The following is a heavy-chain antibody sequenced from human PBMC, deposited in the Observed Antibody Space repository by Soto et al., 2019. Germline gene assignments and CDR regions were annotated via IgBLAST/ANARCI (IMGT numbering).Heavy chain of an antibody. CDR2: IYWDGDK. CDR3: AHRQADSRDYYRKFAF. J-gene: IGHJ4*02. D-gene: IGHD3-22*01. CDR1: GFSFNRSGMS. V-gene: IGHV2-5*02. Sequence: QITLKESGPPLVKPTQTLTLTCTFSGFSFNRSGMSVGWIRQPPGKGLEWLALIYWDGDKRYSPSLKTRLAINKDASRSQVVLTMTDLDPVDTATYYCAHRQADSRDYYRKFAFWGQGTRVTVSS.